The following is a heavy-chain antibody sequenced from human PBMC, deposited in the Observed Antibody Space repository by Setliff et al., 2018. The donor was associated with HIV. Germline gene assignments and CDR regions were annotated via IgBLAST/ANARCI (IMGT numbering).Heavy chain of an antibody. CDR1: GFTFSTFA. CDR2: ISRSSNYI. V-gene: IGHV3-21*05. J-gene: IGHJ6*03. Sequence: PGGSLRLSCAASGFTFSTFAMHWVRQAPGKGLEWVSVISYISRSSNYINYADSVKGRFTISRDNAKNSLYLQMSSLRAEDTAVYYCARDPSAGANLYYYVDVWGKGTTVTVS. CDR3: ARDPSAGANLYYYVDV. D-gene: IGHD1-26*01.